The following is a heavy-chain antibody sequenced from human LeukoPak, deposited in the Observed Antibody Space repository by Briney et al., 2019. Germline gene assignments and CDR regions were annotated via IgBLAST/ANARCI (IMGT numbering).Heavy chain of an antibody. CDR3: ARDHVYYDSSGYYRSFDY. D-gene: IGHD3-22*01. J-gene: IGHJ4*02. V-gene: IGHV3-53*01. CDR1: GFTFSSYA. CDR2: IYSGGST. Sequence: GGSLRLSCAASGFTFSSYAMSWVRQAPGKGLEWVSVIYSGGSTYYADSVKGRFTISRDNSKNTLYLQMNSLRAEDTAVYYCARDHVYYDSSGYYRSFDYWGQGTLVTVSS.